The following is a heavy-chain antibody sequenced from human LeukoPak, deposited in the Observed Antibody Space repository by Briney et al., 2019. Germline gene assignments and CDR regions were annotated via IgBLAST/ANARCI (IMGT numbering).Heavy chain of an antibody. Sequence: GGSLRLSCAASGFTFSSYGMSRVRQAPGKGLEWVSAISGSGGSTYYADSVKGRFTISRDNSKNTLYLQMNSLRAEDTAVYYFSRNTWGYYYYASSHLAFAMWDQETIGTASS. CDR3: SRNTWGYYYYASSHLAFAM. CDR2: ISGSGGST. J-gene: IGHJ3*02. CDR1: GFTFSSYG. D-gene: IGHD3-22*01. V-gene: IGHV3-23*01.